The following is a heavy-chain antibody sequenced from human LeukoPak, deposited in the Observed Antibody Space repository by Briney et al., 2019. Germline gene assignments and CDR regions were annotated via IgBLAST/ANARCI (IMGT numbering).Heavy chain of an antibody. CDR1: GGSISSYY. V-gene: IGHV4-59*08. D-gene: IGHD2-2*01. Sequence: SETLSLTCTVSGGSISSYYWSWIRQPPGKGLEWIGYIYYSGSTNYNPSLKSRVTISVDTSKNQFSLKLSSVTAADTAVYYCARARGGGCSSTSCYDYYMDVWGKGTTVTVSS. CDR3: ARARGGGCSSTSCYDYYMDV. CDR2: IYYSGST. J-gene: IGHJ6*03.